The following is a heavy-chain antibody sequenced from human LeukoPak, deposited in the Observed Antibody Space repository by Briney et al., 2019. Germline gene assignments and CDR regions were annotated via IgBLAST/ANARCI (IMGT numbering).Heavy chain of an antibody. CDR1: GFTFSSYA. V-gene: IGHV3-23*01. J-gene: IGHJ6*02. D-gene: IGHD4-23*01. CDR2: ISGSGGST. Sequence: PGGSLRLSCAASGFTFSSYAMSWVRQAPGKGLEWVSAISGSGGSTYYADSVKGRFTISRDNSKNTLYLQMNSLRAEDTAVYYCAKDAPETTVVTPRGYCYGMDVWGQGTTVTVSS. CDR3: AKDAPETTVVTPRGYCYGMDV.